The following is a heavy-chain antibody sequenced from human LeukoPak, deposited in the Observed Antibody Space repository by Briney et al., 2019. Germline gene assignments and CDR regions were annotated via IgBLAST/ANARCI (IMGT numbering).Heavy chain of an antibody. CDR2: IKQDGSEK. D-gene: IGHD3-3*01. Sequence: GGSLRLSCAASGFTFSSYWMSWVRQAPGKGLEWVANIKQDGSEKYYVDSVKGRFTISRDNAKNSLYLQMNSLRAEDTAVYYCARAPLRFLEWLPSGDYYYMDVWGKGTTVTVSS. J-gene: IGHJ6*03. CDR3: ARAPLRFLEWLPSGDYYYMDV. V-gene: IGHV3-7*01. CDR1: GFTFSSYW.